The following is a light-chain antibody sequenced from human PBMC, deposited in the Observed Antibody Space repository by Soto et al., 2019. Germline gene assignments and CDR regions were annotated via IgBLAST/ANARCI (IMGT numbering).Light chain of an antibody. CDR2: EVS. J-gene: IGLJ3*02. V-gene: IGLV2-14*01. Sequence: QSALTQPASVSGSPGQSITISCTGTSSDIGSYNFVSWYQHHPGKAPKLLIYEVSNRPSGVSNRFSGSKSGYTASLTISELQAEDEADYYCTSFTSSSTWVFGGGTKLTVL. CDR1: SSDIGSYNF. CDR3: TSFTSSSTWV.